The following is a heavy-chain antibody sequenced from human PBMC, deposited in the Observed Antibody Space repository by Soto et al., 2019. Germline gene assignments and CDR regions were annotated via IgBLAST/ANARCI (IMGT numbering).Heavy chain of an antibody. Sequence: QVQLQESGPGLVKPSETLSLTCTVSGGSISSYYWSWIRQPPGKGLEWIGYVYYSGSTNYNPSLKSRVTISVDTSKNQFSLKVRSVPAADTAVYYCARRYGGNFDYWGQGTLVTVSS. V-gene: IGHV4-59*01. CDR3: ARRYGGNFDY. CDR1: GGSISSYY. CDR2: VYYSGST. D-gene: IGHD1-26*01. J-gene: IGHJ4*02.